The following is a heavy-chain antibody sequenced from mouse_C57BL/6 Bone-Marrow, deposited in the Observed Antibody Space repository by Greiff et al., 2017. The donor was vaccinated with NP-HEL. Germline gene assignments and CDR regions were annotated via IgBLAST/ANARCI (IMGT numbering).Heavy chain of an antibody. CDR1: GYSFTDYN. CDR2: INPNYGTT. J-gene: IGHJ3*01. V-gene: IGHV1-39*01. Sequence: VQLQQSGPELVKPGASVKISCKASGYSFTDYNMNWVKQSNGKSLEWIGVINPNYGTTSYNQKFKGKATLTVDQSSSTADMQLNSLTSEDSAVYYCARSKYYGSSYWFAYWGQGTLVTVSA. D-gene: IGHD1-1*01. CDR3: ARSKYYGSSYWFAY.